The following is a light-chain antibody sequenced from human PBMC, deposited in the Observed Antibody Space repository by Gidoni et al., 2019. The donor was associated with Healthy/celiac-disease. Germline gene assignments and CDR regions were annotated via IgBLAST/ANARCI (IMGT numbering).Light chain of an antibody. J-gene: IGKJ1*01. CDR3: QKYNSALTWT. CDR2: AAS. CDR1: QGISNY. V-gene: IGKV1-27*01. Sequence: QMTPSPSSLSASVGDRVTITCRASQGISNYLAWYQQKPGKVPNLLIYAASTLQSGGPSRFSGSGAGTEFTLTISSLQPEDVATYYCQKYNSALTWTFGQGTKVEIK.